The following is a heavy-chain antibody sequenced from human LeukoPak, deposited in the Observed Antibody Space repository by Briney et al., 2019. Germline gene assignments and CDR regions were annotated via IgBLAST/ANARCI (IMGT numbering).Heavy chain of an antibody. CDR1: GGSISSGSYY. D-gene: IGHD1-26*01. J-gene: IGHJ4*02. Sequence: SQTLSLTCTVSGGSISSGSYYWSWIRQPAGKGLEWIGRIYTSGSTNYNPSLKRRVTISVDTSKNQFSLKLSCVTAASTAVYYCARDRSVGATMSVFDYWGQGTLVTVSS. V-gene: IGHV4-61*02. CDR2: IYTSGST. CDR3: ARDRSVGATMSVFDY.